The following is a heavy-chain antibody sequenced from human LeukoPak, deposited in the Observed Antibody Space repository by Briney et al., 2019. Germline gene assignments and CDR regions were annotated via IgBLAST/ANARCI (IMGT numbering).Heavy chain of an antibody. J-gene: IGHJ6*02. CDR3: TRSAAGLSYGMDV. Sequence: SETLSLTCTVSGDSISSSYWSWIRQPPGKGLEWIGHIYYSGSTNYNPSLKSRVTISVTKNQFSLKLSSVTAADTAVYFCTRSAAGLSYGMDVWGQGTTVTVSS. D-gene: IGHD6-13*01. CDR2: IYYSGST. V-gene: IGHV4-59*08. CDR1: GDSISSSY.